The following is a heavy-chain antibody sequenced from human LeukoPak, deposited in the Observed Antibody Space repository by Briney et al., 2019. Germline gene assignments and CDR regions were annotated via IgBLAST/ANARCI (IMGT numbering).Heavy chain of an antibody. D-gene: IGHD2-2*02. CDR1: GYTFTGYY. Sequence: ASVKVSCKASGYTFTGYYIHWVRQAPGQGLEWMGWINPNSGGTNYAQKLQGRVTMTRDTSISTAYMELSRLRSDDTAVYYCARTIPVTVIYYFDYWGQGTLVTVSS. V-gene: IGHV1-2*02. CDR3: ARTIPVTVIYYFDY. CDR2: INPNSGGT. J-gene: IGHJ4*02.